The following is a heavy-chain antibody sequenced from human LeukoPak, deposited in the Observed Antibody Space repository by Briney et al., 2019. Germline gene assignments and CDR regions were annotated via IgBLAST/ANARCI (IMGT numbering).Heavy chain of an antibody. Sequence: ASVKVSRKASGYTFTSYGISWVRQAPGQGLEWMGWISAYNGNTNYAQKLQGRVTMTTDTSTSTAYMELRSLRSDDTAVYYCARYDRRITGTTGPFDIWGQGTMVTVSS. D-gene: IGHD1-7*01. J-gene: IGHJ3*02. CDR1: GYTFTSYG. CDR3: ARYDRRITGTTGPFDI. V-gene: IGHV1-18*01. CDR2: ISAYNGNT.